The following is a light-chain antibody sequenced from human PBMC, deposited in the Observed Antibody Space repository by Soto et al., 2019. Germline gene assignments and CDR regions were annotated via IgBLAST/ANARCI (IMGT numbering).Light chain of an antibody. CDR1: QSISSN. V-gene: IGKV3-15*01. CDR2: GAS. J-gene: IGKJ5*01. Sequence: DIVMTQSPATLSVCRGERATLSCRASQSISSNLAWYQQKPGQAPRLLIDGASTRATGISARFSGSGSGTEFTLTISSLQSEDLAVYYCQQYNNWPLTFGQGTRLEIK. CDR3: QQYNNWPLT.